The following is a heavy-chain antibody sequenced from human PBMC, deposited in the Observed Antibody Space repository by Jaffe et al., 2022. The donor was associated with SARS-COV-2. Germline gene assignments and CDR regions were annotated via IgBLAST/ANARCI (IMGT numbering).Heavy chain of an antibody. CDR2: MNPNSGNT. V-gene: IGHV1-8*01. D-gene: IGHD3-10*01. CDR1: GYTFTSYD. Sequence: QVQLVQSGAEVKKPGASVKVSCKASGYTFTSYDINWVRQATGQGLEWMGWMNPNSGNTGYAQKFQGRVTMTRNTSISTAYMELSSLRSEDTAVYYCARWFEDAGYYYYGMDVWGQGTTVTVSS. CDR3: ARWFEDAGYYYYGMDV. J-gene: IGHJ6*02.